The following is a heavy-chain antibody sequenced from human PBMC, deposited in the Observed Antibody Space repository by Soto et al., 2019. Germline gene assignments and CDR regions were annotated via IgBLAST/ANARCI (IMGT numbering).Heavy chain of an antibody. CDR1: GYTFTSYG. CDR3: ARLTTVRGVIITWDY. Sequence: QVQLVQSGAEVKKPGASVKVSCKASGYTFTSYGISWVRQAPGQGLEWMGWISAYNGNTNYAQKLQGTVTMTTDTSTSTAYMELKSLRSDDTAVYYCARLTTVRGVIITWDYWGRGTLVTVST. J-gene: IGHJ4*02. CDR2: ISAYNGNT. D-gene: IGHD3-10*01. V-gene: IGHV1-18*01.